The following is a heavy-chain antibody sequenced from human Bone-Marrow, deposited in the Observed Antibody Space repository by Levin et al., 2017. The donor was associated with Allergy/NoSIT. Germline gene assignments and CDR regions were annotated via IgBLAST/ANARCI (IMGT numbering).Heavy chain of an antibody. D-gene: IGHD2-15*01. Sequence: LSLTCAASGFTVRNTYMRWVRPAPGKGLEWVSLIYSGGTTYYADSVKGRFTISRDNSKNTVYLQMNSLRAEDTAVYYCARNRHCIGGRCYSVWGQGTLVTVSS. CDR1: GFTVRNTY. CDR3: ARNRHCIGGRCYSV. V-gene: IGHV3-53*01. J-gene: IGHJ4*02. CDR2: IYSGGTT.